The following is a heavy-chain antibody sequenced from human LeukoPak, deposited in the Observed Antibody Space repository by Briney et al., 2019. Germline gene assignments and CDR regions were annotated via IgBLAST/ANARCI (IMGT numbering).Heavy chain of an antibody. CDR3: ARGYSYGHNWFDP. J-gene: IGHJ5*02. V-gene: IGHV4-39*07. D-gene: IGHD5-18*01. Sequence: SETLSLTCTVSGGSISSSSYYWGWIRQPPGKGLEWIGSIYYSGSTYYNPSLKSRVTISVDTSKNQFSLKLSSVTAADTAVYYCARGYSYGHNWFDPWGQGTLVTVSS. CDR1: GGSISSSSYY. CDR2: IYYSGST.